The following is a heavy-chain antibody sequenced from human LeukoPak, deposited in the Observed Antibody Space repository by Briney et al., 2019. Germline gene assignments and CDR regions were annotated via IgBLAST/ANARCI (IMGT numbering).Heavy chain of an antibody. CDR3: ARERVVVAATSYYYYMDV. CDR1: GGSISSYY. Sequence: SETLSLTCTVSGGSISSYYWSWIRQPAGKGLEWIGRIYTSGSTNYNPSLKSRVTMSVDTSKNQFSLKLSSVTAADTAVYYCARERVVVAATSYYYYMDVWGKGTTVTISS. D-gene: IGHD2-15*01. J-gene: IGHJ6*03. CDR2: IYTSGST. V-gene: IGHV4-4*07.